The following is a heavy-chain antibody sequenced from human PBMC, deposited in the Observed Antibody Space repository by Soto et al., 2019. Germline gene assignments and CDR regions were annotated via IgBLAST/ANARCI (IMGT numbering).Heavy chain of an antibody. V-gene: IGHV3-74*01. CDR2: INSDGSNT. CDR3: GYDYH. Sequence: EVQLVESGGGLVQPGGSLRLSCAASGFTFSSYWMYWVRQAPGKGLVWVSHINSDGSNTSYADSVKGRFTISRDNAKNTLYLQMNSLRAEDTAVYYCGYDYHWGQGTLVTVSS. J-gene: IGHJ4*02. CDR1: GFTFSSYW. D-gene: IGHD5-12*01.